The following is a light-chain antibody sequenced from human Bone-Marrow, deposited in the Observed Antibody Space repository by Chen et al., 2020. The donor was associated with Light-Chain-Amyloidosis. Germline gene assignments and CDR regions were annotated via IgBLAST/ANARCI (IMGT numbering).Light chain of an antibody. CDR3: QQYYSHPRT. Sequence: DIVLTQSPDSLAVSLGERANSNCKSSQSVLYRPNTENYLSWHQQKPGQPPKLPISWASIRESGVPDRFSGSGSGTDFTLPISNLQAEDVAVYYCQQYYSHPRTFGQGTKLEIK. CDR1: QSVLYRPNTENY. J-gene: IGKJ2*01. CDR2: WAS. V-gene: IGKV4-1*01.